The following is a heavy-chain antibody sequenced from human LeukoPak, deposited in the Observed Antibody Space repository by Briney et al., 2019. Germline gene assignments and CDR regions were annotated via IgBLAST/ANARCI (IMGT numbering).Heavy chain of an antibody. Sequence: SETLSLTCAVSGGSISSGGYSWSWLRQPPGKGLEWIGYIYHSGSTYYNPSLKSRVTISVDRSKNQFSLKLSSVTAADTAVYYCARGPYYYDSSNAFDIWGQGTMVTVSS. D-gene: IGHD3-22*01. V-gene: IGHV4-30-2*01. CDR3: ARGPYYYDSSNAFDI. CDR2: IYHSGST. J-gene: IGHJ3*02. CDR1: GGSISSGGYS.